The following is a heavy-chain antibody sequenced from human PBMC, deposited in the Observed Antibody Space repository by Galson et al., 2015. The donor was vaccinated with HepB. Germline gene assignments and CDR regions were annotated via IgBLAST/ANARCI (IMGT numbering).Heavy chain of an antibody. D-gene: IGHD6-19*01. CDR1: GGTFSTYA. J-gene: IGHJ4*02. CDR2: IIPIFGKG. CDR3: ARTMFSGGWYGFEY. Sequence: SVKVSCKASGGTFSTYAINWVRQAPGQGLEWMGGIIPIFGKGNYAQKFQGRITITADESTSTAYMELSSLRSEDTAVYYCARTMFSGGWYGFEYWGQGTLATVSS. V-gene: IGHV1-69*13.